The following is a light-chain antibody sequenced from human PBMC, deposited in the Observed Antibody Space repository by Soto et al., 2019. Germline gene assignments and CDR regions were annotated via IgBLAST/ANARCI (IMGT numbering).Light chain of an antibody. CDR2: DAS. Sequence: EIVMTQSPATLSVSPGARDPLSCRASQSVSSYLAWYQQKPGQAPRLLIYDASNRATGIPARFSGSGSGTDFTLTISSLEPEDFAVYYCQQRSNWQGATFGGGTKVDIK. CDR3: QQRSNWQGAT. V-gene: IGKV3-11*01. CDR1: QSVSSY. J-gene: IGKJ4*01.